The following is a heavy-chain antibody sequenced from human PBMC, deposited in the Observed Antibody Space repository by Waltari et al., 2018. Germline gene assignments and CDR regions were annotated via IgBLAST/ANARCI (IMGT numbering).Heavy chain of an antibody. CDR1: GGSISSGSYY. CDR2: IYTSGST. CDR3: ARGYDSSGYQDLFDY. Sequence: QVQLQESGPGLVKPSQTLSLTCTVSGGSISSGSYYWSWIRQPAGKGLEWIGYIYTSGSTNYNPSLKSRVTISVDTSKNQFSLKLSSVTAADTAVYYCARGYDSSGYQDLFDYWGQGTLVTVSS. V-gene: IGHV4-61*09. D-gene: IGHD3-22*01. J-gene: IGHJ4*02.